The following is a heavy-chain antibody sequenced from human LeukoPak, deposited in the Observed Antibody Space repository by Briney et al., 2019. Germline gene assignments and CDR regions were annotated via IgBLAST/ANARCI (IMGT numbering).Heavy chain of an antibody. CDR3: AREYDY. J-gene: IGHJ4*02. CDR1: GYSISSGYY. V-gene: IGHV4-38-2*02. Sequence: SETLSLTCTVCGYSISSGYYWGGIRQPPGKGLEWIGSIYHSGSTYYNPSLKSRVTISVDTSKNQFSLKLSSVTAADTAVYYCAREYDYWGQGTLVTVSS. CDR2: IYHSGST.